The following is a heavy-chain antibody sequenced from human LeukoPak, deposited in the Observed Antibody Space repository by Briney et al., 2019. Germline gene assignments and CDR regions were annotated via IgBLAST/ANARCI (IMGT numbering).Heavy chain of an antibody. J-gene: IGHJ4*02. Sequence: SLKLSCKASGGTFTSYAISCARQAPGQGLEWMGRSGPILALANDAQKFHCRATITADNSTSTAYRKLSSRRSEDPAVYYCAREGTYYYDSSGYYHFNYWGQGTLVTVSS. CDR3: AREGTYYYDSSGYYHFNY. D-gene: IGHD3-22*01. CDR2: SGPILALA. CDR1: GGTFTSYA. V-gene: IGHV1-69*04.